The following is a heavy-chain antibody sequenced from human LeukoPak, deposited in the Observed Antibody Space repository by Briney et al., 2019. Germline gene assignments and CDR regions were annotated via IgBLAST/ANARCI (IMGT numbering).Heavy chain of an antibody. CDR3: TRFREVVPAAITGWFDP. V-gene: IGHV3-49*04. Sequence: GRSLRLSCTASGFTFGDYAMSWVRQAPGKGLKGLGFIRSKAYGSTTEYAASVKGRFTNSRDDSKSIAYLQMNSLKTEDTAVYYCTRFREVVPAAITGWFDPWGQGTLGTVS. J-gene: IGHJ5*02. D-gene: IGHD2-2*02. CDR2: IRSKAYGSTT. CDR1: GFTFGDYA.